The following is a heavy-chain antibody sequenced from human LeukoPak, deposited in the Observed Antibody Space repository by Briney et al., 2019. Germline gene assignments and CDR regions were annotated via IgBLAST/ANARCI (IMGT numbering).Heavy chain of an antibody. CDR1: GFTFSSYS. CDR3: ARDLSGYEARGFYFDY. Sequence: GGSLRLSCVASGFTFSSYSMNWVRQAPGKGLEWVSYISSSSSPIYYTDSVKGRFTISRDNAKNSLYLQMNSLRAEDTAVYYCARDLSGYEARGFYFDYWGQGALVTVFS. J-gene: IGHJ4*02. CDR2: ISSSSSPI. D-gene: IGHD3-22*01. V-gene: IGHV3-48*04.